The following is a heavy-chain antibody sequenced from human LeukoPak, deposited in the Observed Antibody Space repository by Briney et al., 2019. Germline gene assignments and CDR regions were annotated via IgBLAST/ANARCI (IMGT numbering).Heavy chain of an antibody. J-gene: IGHJ4*02. CDR1: GGSIRSYY. CDR3: AREIDWAPIDY. Sequence: SETLSLTCSVSGGSIRSYYWSWIRQPAGKGLEWIGRVYTSGSTNYNPSLKSRVTMSVDTSKNQLSLKLSSVTAADTAMYYCAREIDWAPIDYWGQGTLVTVSS. CDR2: VYTSGST. D-gene: IGHD3-9*01. V-gene: IGHV4-4*07.